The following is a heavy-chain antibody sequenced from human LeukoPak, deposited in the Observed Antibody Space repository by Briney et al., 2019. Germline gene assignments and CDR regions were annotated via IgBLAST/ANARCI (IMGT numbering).Heavy chain of an antibody. J-gene: IGHJ4*02. CDR1: GFTFSSYA. D-gene: IGHD5-18*01. CDR2: ISGGGDGT. CDR3: AKVRYSYGYVRY. Sequence: GGSLRLSCAASGFTFSSYAMGWVRQAPGKGLEWVSSISGGGDGTFFADSVKGRFTISRDNSKNTLYLQMNSLRAEDTAVYYCAKVRYSYGYVRYWGQGTLVTVSS. V-gene: IGHV3-23*01.